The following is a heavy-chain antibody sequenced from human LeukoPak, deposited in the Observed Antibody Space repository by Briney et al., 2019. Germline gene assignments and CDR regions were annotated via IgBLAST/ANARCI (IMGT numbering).Heavy chain of an antibody. CDR1: GFTFSNYS. J-gene: IGHJ4*02. V-gene: IGHV3-21*01. Sequence: PGGSLRLSCAASGFTFSNYSMNWVRQAPGKGLEWVSSISDRSTYIYYADSLKGRFAISRDNAENSLYLQMNSLRAEDTAVYYCARDSGLDTGYEKRFDYWGQGTLVTVSS. CDR3: ARDSGLDTGYEKRFDY. CDR2: ISDRSTYI. D-gene: IGHD5-12*01.